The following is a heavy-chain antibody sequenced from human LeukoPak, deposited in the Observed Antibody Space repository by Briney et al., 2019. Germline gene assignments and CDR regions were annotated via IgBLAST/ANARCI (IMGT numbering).Heavy chain of an antibody. CDR2: ISGGGST. Sequence: GGSLRLSCAASGFTFNRFAMSWVRQAPGKGLEWVSSISGGGSTYYADSVKGRFTISGDNSKNTLYLQMDSLRAEDTAVYYAARSSGYSGCDAFDYWGQGTLVTVSS. CDR1: GFTFNRFA. CDR3: ARSSGYSGCDAFDY. V-gene: IGHV3-23*01. D-gene: IGHD5-12*01. J-gene: IGHJ4*02.